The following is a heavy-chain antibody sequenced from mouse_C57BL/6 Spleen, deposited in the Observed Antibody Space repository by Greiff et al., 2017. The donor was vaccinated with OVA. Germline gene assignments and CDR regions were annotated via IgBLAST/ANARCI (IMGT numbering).Heavy chain of an antibody. J-gene: IGHJ1*03. CDR1: GYTFTSYG. CDR2: IYPRSGNT. Sequence: VQLVESGAELARPGASVKLSCKASGYTFTSYGISWVKQRTGQGLEWIGEIYPRSGNTYYNEKFKGKATLTADKSSSTAYMELRSLTSEDSAVYFCARRAPYWYFDVWGTGTTVTVSS. V-gene: IGHV1-81*01. D-gene: IGHD3-1*01. CDR3: ARRAPYWYFDV.